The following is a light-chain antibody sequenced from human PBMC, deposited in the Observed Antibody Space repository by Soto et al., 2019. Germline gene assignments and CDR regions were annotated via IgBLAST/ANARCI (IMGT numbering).Light chain of an antibody. CDR2: GAS. CDR1: QSVSSN. J-gene: IGKJ1*01. V-gene: IGKV3-15*01. Sequence: EIVMTQSPATLSVSPGERATLSCRASQSVSSNLAWYQQKPGQAPRLLIYGASTRATGIPARFSGSGSGTEFTPTIRSLQSEDFAVYYCQQYNYWPSFGQGTKVEIK. CDR3: QQYNYWPS.